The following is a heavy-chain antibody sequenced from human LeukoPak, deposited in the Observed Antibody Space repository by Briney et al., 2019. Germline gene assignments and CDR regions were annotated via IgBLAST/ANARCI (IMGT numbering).Heavy chain of an antibody. CDR2: INRSGST. J-gene: IGHJ5*02. CDR3: ARSSGYSSSGGLNWFDT. V-gene: IGHV4-34*01. D-gene: IGHD6-13*01. Sequence: PSETLSLTCAVYGGSFSGYYWSCIRQPPGKGLEWIGGINRSGSTNYNPSLKSRVTISVDTSKNQFSLKLSSVTAADTAVYYCARSSGYSSSGGLNWFDTWGQGTLVTVSS. CDR1: GGSFSGYY.